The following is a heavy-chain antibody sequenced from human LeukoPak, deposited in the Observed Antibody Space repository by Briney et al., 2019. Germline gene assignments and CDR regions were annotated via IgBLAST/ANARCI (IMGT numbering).Heavy chain of an antibody. CDR2: ISGNIGSI. CDR1: GFTFDDYA. J-gene: IGHJ4*02. V-gene: IGHV3-9*01. D-gene: IGHD3-22*01. Sequence: GGSLRLSGAAPGFTFDDYAMHWVRQAPGKGLKWFSGISGNIGSISYADSVKGRFTISRDNAKNTLYLQMNSLRAEDTAMYYCASYDTTGFYFDQWGQGTLVTVSS. CDR3: ASYDTTGFYFDQ.